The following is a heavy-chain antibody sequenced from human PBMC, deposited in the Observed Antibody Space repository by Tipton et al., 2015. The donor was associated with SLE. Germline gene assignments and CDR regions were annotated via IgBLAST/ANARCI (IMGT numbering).Heavy chain of an antibody. CDR1: GGSFSGYY. CDR3: ARVLVATIYYFDY. V-gene: IGHV4-34*01. D-gene: IGHD5-12*01. J-gene: IGHJ4*02. CDR2: INHSGST. Sequence: GLVKPSETLSLTCSVYGGSFSGYYWTWIRQPPGKGLEWIGEINHSGSTNYTPSLKSRVTISVDTSKNQFSLKLSSVTAADTAVYYCARVLVATIYYFDYWGQGTLVTVSS.